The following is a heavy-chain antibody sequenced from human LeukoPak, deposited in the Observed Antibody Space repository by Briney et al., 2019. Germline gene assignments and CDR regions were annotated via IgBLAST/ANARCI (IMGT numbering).Heavy chain of an antibody. V-gene: IGHV4-34*01. CDR3: ASSGSRWLIDKTYSPY. J-gene: IGHJ4*02. Sequence: SETLSLTCAVYGGSFSGYYWNWIRQPPGKGLEWIGEISHNENTNYSPSLKSRLTISIDASKNQFSLKLSSVTAADTAVYYCASSGSRWLIDKTYSPYWGQGTLVTVSS. CDR1: GGSFSGYY. CDR2: ISHNENT. D-gene: IGHD3-22*01.